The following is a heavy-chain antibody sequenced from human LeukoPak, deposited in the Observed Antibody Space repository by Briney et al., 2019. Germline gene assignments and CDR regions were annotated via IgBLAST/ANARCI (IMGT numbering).Heavy chain of an antibody. D-gene: IGHD3-22*01. CDR3: AREGGGYYRFFDY. CDR1: GGSISSSNW. J-gene: IGHJ4*02. Sequence: PSETLSLTCGVSGGSISSSNWWSWVRQPPGKGLEWIGEIHHSGSTNYNPSLKSRVTISVDTSKNQFSLNLSSVTAADTAVYYCAREGGGYYRFFDYWGQGTLVTVSS. CDR2: IHHSGST. V-gene: IGHV4-4*02.